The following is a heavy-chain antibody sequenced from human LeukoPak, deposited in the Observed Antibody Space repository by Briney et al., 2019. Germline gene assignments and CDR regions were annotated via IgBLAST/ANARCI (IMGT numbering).Heavy chain of an antibody. CDR2: IYTSGST. Sequence: SQTLSLTCTVCGGSISSGSYYWSWIRQPAGKGLEWIGRIYTSGSTNYNPSLKSRVTISVDTSKNQFSLKLSSVTAADTAVYYCASAFYYYYYMDVWGKGTTVTVSS. CDR1: GGSISSGSYY. J-gene: IGHJ6*03. V-gene: IGHV4-61*02. CDR3: ASAFYYYYYMDV.